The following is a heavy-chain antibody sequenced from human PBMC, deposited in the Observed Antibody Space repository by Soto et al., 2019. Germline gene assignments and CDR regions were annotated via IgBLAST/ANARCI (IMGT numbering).Heavy chain of an antibody. Sequence: EVQLVESGGGLVQPGGSLRLSCEASGFTFRNYDMHWVRQGTGKGLEWVSGISAAGDPDYADSVEGRFTISSENAQNSCFLQMNSLRVGDTAVYYCARTDRDCYGVDVWGQGTTVIVSS. CDR1: GFTFRNYD. CDR3: ARTDRDCYGVDV. CDR2: ISAAGDP. J-gene: IGHJ6*02. V-gene: IGHV3-13*05.